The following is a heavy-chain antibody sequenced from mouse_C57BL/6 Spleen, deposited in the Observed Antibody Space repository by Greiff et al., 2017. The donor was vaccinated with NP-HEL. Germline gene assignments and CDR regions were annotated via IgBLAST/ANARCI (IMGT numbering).Heavy chain of an antibody. CDR1: GYSITSGYY. CDR3: AREGEGY. CDR2: ISYDGSN. J-gene: IGHJ2*01. V-gene: IGHV3-6*01. Sequence: EVKLQESGPGLVKPSQSLSLTCSVTGYSITSGYYWNWIRQFPGNKLEWMGYISYDGSNNYNPSLKNRISITRDTSKNQFFLKLNSVTTEDTATYYCAREGEGYWGQGTTLTVSS.